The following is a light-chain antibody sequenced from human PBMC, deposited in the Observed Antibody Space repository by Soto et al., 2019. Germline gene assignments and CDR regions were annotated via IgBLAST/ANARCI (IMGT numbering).Light chain of an antibody. J-gene: IGKJ1*01. CDR2: DVS. CDR1: QSISSW. V-gene: IGKV1-5*01. Sequence: DIQMTQSPPTLSASVGDRVTITCRASQSISSWFAWYHQRPGKAPNLLIYDVSSLESGVPSRFSGSGSGTEFTLTISRLQPDDFATYYCQQYTNYPWTFGQGTNVEIK. CDR3: QQYTNYPWT.